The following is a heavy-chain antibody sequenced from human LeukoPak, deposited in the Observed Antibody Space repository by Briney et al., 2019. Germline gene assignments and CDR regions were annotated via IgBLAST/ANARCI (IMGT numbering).Heavy chain of an antibody. V-gene: IGHV3-21*01. CDR2: ISSSSSYI. D-gene: IGHD3-10*01. Sequence: PGGSLRLSCAASGFTFSSYSMNWVRQAPGKGLEWVSSISSSSSYIYYADSVKGRFTISRDNSKNTLYLQMNSLRAEDTAVYYCAKDPNYYGSGSQDYWGQGTLVTVSS. CDR1: GFTFSSYS. CDR3: AKDPNYYGSGSQDY. J-gene: IGHJ4*02.